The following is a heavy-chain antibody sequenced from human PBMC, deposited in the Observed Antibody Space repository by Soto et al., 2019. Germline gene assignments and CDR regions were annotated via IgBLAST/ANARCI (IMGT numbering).Heavy chain of an antibody. CDR2: ISYDGSNK. D-gene: IGHD1-26*01. CDR1: GFTFSSYA. Sequence: QVQLVESGGGVVQPGRSLRLSCAASGFTFSSYAMHWVRQAPGKGLEWVAVISYDGSNKYYADSVKGRFTISRDNSKNTLYLQMNSRRAEDTAVYYCARQGVGYWGQGTLVTVSS. J-gene: IGHJ4*02. V-gene: IGHV3-30-3*01. CDR3: ARQGVGY.